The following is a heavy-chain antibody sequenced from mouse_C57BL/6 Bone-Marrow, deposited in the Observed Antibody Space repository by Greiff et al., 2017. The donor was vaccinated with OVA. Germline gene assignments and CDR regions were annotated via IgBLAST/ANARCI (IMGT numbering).Heavy chain of an antibody. CDR2: IYPRSGNT. CDR3: ARPYDGYYVPFAY. V-gene: IGHV1-81*01. D-gene: IGHD2-3*01. CDR1: GYTFTSYG. Sequence: QVHVKQSGAELARPGASVKLSCKASGYTFTSYGISWVKQRTGQGLEWIGEIYPRSGNTYYNEKFKGKATLTADKSSSTAYMELRSLTSEDSAVYFCARPYDGYYVPFAYWGQGTLVTVSA. J-gene: IGHJ3*01.